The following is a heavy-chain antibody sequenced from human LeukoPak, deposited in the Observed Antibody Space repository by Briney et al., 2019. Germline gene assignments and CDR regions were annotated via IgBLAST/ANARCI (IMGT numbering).Heavy chain of an antibody. D-gene: IGHD3-16*01. CDR3: AKMGGYFDY. Sequence: PRGSLRLSCAASAFTFSKSGMSWVRQAPGKGLEWVSAITGSGDNTYYADSVKGRFTISRDNSKNTLYLQMSSLRAEDTAVYYCAKMGGYFDYWGQGTLVTVSS. V-gene: IGHV3-23*01. J-gene: IGHJ4*02. CDR1: AFTFSKSG. CDR2: ITGSGDNT.